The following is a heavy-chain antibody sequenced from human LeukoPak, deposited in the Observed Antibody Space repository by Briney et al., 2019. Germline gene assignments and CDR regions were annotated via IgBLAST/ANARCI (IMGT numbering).Heavy chain of an antibody. CDR1: AGSISGSNYY. J-gene: IGHJ4*02. CDR3: ARHEEEDGYNAKTFHY. Sequence: SETLSLTCTVSAGSISGSNYYWGWIRQPPGMGLEWIGSIYYSGRTYYNPSLKSRVTISVDTSKNQFSLRLSSVTAADTAVYYCARHEEEDGYNAKTFHYWGQGTLVTVSS. D-gene: IGHD5-24*01. V-gene: IGHV4-39*01. CDR2: IYYSGRT.